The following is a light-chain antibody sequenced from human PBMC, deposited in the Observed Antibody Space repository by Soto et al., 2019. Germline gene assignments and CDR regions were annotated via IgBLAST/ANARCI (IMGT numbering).Light chain of an antibody. CDR3: QQYGSSRWT. J-gene: IGKJ1*01. V-gene: IGKV3-20*01. CDR1: QSVSNTY. Sequence: EIVLTQSPDTLSLFPGERATLSCRASQSVSNTYLAWYQQNPGQAPRPLISAASTRATGTPDRFSGSGSGTDFALTISRLEPEDFAIYYCQQYGSSRWTFGQGTKVEIK. CDR2: AAS.